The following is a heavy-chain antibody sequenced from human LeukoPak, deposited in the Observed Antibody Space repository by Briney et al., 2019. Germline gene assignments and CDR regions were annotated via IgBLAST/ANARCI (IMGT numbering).Heavy chain of an antibody. V-gene: IGHV3-23*01. Sequence: GGSLRLSRAASGFTFSSYAMSWVRQAPGKGLEWVSAISGSGGSTYYADSVKGRFTISRDNSKNTLYLQMNSLRAEDTAVYYCAKGHYDFWSGYPDYWGQGTLVSVSS. CDR2: ISGSGGST. CDR1: GFTFSSYA. CDR3: AKGHYDFWSGYPDY. D-gene: IGHD3-3*01. J-gene: IGHJ4*02.